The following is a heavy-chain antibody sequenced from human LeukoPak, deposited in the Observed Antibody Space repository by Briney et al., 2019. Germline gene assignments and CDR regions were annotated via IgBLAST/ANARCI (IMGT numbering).Heavy chain of an antibody. J-gene: IGHJ5*02. CDR3: ARDHYYDSSGNNWFDP. D-gene: IGHD3-22*01. CDR2: ISAYNGNT. Sequence: ASVKVSCKASSYTFTSYGISWVRQAPGQGLEWMGWISAYNGNTNYAQKLQGRVTMTTDTSTSTAYMELRSLRSDDTAVYYCARDHYYDSSGNNWFDPWGQGTLVTVSS. CDR1: SYTFTSYG. V-gene: IGHV1-18*01.